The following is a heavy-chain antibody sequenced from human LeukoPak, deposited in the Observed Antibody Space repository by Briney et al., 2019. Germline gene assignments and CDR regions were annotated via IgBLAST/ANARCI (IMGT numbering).Heavy chain of an antibody. J-gene: IGHJ4*02. Sequence: GGSLRLSCAASGFTFSSYAMSWVRQAPGKGLEWVSAISGSGGSTYYADSVKGRFTISRDNSKNTLYLQMNSLRAEDTAMYYCARRAGDYSHPYDYWGQGTLVTVSS. CDR1: GFTFSSYA. D-gene: IGHD3-22*01. V-gene: IGHV3-23*01. CDR3: ARRAGDYSHPYDY. CDR2: ISGSGGST.